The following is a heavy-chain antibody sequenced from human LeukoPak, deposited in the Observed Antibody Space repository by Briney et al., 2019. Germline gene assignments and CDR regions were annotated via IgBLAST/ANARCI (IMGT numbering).Heavy chain of an antibody. CDR1: GGSISSYY. CDR2: IYYSGST. Sequence: SETLSLTCTVSGGSISSYYWSWIRQPPGKGLEWIGYIYYSGSTNYNPSLKSRVTMSVDTSKNQFSLKVSSVTAADTAVYYCARVFDSGSQAYFYYMDVWGKGTTVTISS. CDR3: ARVFDSGSQAYFYYMDV. J-gene: IGHJ6*03. D-gene: IGHD3-10*01. V-gene: IGHV4-59*01.